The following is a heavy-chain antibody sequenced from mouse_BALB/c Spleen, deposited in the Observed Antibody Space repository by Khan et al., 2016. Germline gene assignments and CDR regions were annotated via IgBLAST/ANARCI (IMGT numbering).Heavy chain of an antibody. V-gene: IGHV1-87*01. J-gene: IGHJ2*01. CDR1: GCTFTTYW. Sequence: QVRLQQSGAELARPGASVKLSCKASGCTFTTYWMQWVKQRPGQGLEWIGAIYPGDGDTRYTQKFKGKATLTADKSSSTAYMQLSSLASEDSAVYYCARGNSYYDYDYWGQGTTLTVSS. CDR2: IYPGDGDT. CDR3: ARGNSYYDYDY. D-gene: IGHD2-4*01.